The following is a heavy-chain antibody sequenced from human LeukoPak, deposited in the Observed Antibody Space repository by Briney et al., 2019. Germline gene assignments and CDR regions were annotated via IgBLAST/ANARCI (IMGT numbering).Heavy chain of an antibody. V-gene: IGHV3-23*01. J-gene: IGHJ4*02. CDR1: GFTFSSYA. Sequence: GGSLRLSCAASGFTFSSYAMRWVRQAPGKGLAWVSDISGSGVNTYYADSVKGRFTISRDNSKNTLYLQMNSLRAEDTAVYYCAREEGFTMVRGFGYWGQGTLVTVSS. D-gene: IGHD3-10*01. CDR2: ISGSGVNT. CDR3: AREEGFTMVRGFGY.